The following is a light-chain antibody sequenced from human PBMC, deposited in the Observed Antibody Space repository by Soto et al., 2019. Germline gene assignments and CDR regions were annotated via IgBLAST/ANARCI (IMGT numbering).Light chain of an antibody. CDR1: QSISNY. CDR3: QQYSNWPRGT. J-gene: IGKJ2*01. CDR2: GAS. Sequence: EIVMTQSPATLSVSPGERATLSCRASQSISNYLAWYQQKPGQAPRLLIYGASNRATGVPARFSGSGSGTEFTLTISSLQSEDFVVYYCQQYSNWPRGTFGQGTKVDIK. V-gene: IGKV3-15*01.